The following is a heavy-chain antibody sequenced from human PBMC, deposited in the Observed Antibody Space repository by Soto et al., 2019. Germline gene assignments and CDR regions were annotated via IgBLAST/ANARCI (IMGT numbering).Heavy chain of an antibody. CDR3: ARGDIAVIDVKYDYSAMDV. V-gene: IGHV1-3*01. J-gene: IGHJ6*02. D-gene: IGHD6-19*01. CDR2: INACKDNT. Sequence: SVKVYCTAFGCTLTCSPINWLRQAPGQRLECMWWINACKDNTKYSPKFQGRLTITMDTSASTAYMELSSRRLADTSVYYSARGDIAVIDVKYDYSAMDVWGQGTTVTVPS. CDR1: GCTLTCSP.